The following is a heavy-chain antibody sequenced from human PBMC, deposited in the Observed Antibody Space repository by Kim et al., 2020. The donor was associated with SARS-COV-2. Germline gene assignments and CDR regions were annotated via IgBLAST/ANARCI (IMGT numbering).Heavy chain of an antibody. Sequence: ASVKVSCKASGYTFTSYAMNWVRQAPGQGLERIGWINTNTGNPTYAQGLTGRFVFSLDTSVSTAYLQISSLKAEDTAVYYCAGESSSWDEIFDYWGQGTLVNVSS. CDR2: INTNTGNP. CDR3: AGESSSWDEIFDY. J-gene: IGHJ4*02. D-gene: IGHD6-13*01. CDR1: GYTFTSYA. V-gene: IGHV7-4-1*02.